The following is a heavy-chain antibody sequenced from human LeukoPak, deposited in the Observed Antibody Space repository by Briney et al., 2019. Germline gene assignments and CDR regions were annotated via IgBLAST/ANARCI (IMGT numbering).Heavy chain of an antibody. V-gene: IGHV3-23*01. Sequence: GGCLRHSCAASGFTFSSYAMSWVRQAPGKGLEWVSAISGSGGSTYYADSVKGRFTISRDNSKNTLYLQMNSLRAEDTAVYYCAKAHSSGWYYNYYYMDVWGKGTTVTVTS. J-gene: IGHJ6*03. CDR1: GFTFSSYA. CDR2: ISGSGGST. CDR3: AKAHSSGWYYNYYYMDV. D-gene: IGHD6-19*01.